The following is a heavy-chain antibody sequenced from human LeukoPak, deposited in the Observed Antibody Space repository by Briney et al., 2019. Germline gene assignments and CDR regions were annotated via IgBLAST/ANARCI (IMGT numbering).Heavy chain of an antibody. V-gene: IGHV4-59*01. CDR2: IYYSGST. Sequence: PSETLSLTCTVSGGSISSYYWSWIRQPPGKGLEWIGYIYYSGSTNYNPSLKSRVTISVDTSKNQFSLKLSSVTAADTAVYYCASYQPHFFDIWGQGTMVTVSS. CDR3: ASYQPHFFDI. J-gene: IGHJ3*02. CDR1: GGSISSYY. D-gene: IGHD2-2*01.